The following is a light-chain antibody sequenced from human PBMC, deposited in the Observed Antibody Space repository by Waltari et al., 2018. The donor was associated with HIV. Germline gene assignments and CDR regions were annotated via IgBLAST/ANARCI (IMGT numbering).Light chain of an antibody. CDR1: SSNIGSNT. Sequence: QSVLTQPPSASGTPGQRVTISCSGSSSNIGSNTVNWYQQLPGTAPKLLSYRSSQRPSGVPDRFSGSRSGTSASLAISGLQSEDEADYYCAAWDDSLNGWVFGGGTKLTVL. CDR3: AAWDDSLNGWV. CDR2: RSS. J-gene: IGLJ3*02. V-gene: IGLV1-44*01.